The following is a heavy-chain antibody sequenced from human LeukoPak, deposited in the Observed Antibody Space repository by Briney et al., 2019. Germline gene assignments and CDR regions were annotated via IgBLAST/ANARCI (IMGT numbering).Heavy chain of an antibody. CDR3: TTEERVSSGYCSGGSCYIDY. D-gene: IGHD2-15*01. CDR2: IKSKTDGGTA. Sequence: GGSLRLSCAASAFTFSNAWMNWVRQAPGKGLEWVGRIKSKTDGGTADYAAPVKGRFTISRDDSKNTLYLQMNSLKTEDTAVYYCTTEERVSSGYCSGGSCYIDYWGQGTLVTVSS. CDR1: AFTFSNAW. J-gene: IGHJ4*02. V-gene: IGHV3-15*01.